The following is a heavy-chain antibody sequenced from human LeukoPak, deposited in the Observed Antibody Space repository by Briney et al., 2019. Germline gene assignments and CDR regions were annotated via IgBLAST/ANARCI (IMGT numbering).Heavy chain of an antibody. CDR3: ARERSGGSYYGVFDY. CDR1: GFTFSSYG. V-gene: IGHV3-30*03. D-gene: IGHD1-26*01. CDR2: ISYDGSNK. Sequence: GRSLRLSCAASGFTFSSYGMHWVRQAPGKGLEWVAVISYDGSNKYYADSVKGRFTISRDNSKNTLYLQMNSLRAEDMAVYYCARERSGGSYYGVFDYWGQGTLVTVSS. J-gene: IGHJ4*02.